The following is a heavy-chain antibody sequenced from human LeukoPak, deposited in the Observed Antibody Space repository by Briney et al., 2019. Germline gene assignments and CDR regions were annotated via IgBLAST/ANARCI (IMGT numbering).Heavy chain of an antibody. V-gene: IGHV3-43D*03. CDR2: ISWDGYST. Sequence: GGSLRLSCAASGFTFDDYAMHWVRQAPGKGLEWVSFISWDGYSTYYADSVKGRFTISRDNSKSSLYLQMNSLRTEDTALYYCAKDMYPSHIVVVPAGSFPGYWGQGTLVTVSS. J-gene: IGHJ4*02. CDR3: AKDMYPSHIVVVPAGSFPGY. CDR1: GFTFDDYA. D-gene: IGHD2-2*01.